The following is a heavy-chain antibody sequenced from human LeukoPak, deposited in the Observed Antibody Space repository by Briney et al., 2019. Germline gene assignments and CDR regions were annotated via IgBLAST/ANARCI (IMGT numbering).Heavy chain of an antibody. Sequence: GRSLRLSCAASGFTFSSYAMHWVRQAPGKGLEWVSGISGSATTTYYADSVKGRFTISRDNSKNTLYLQMNSLRAEDTAVYYCGGSYYYYMGVWGKGTTVTVSS. CDR2: ISGSATTT. CDR1: GFTFSSYA. CDR3: GGSYYYYMGV. J-gene: IGHJ6*03. V-gene: IGHV3-23*01.